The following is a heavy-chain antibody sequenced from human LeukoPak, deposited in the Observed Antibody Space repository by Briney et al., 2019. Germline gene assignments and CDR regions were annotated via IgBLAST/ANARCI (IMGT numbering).Heavy chain of an antibody. CDR1: GGSISSGDYY. CDR2: IYYSGST. J-gene: IGHJ2*01. Sequence: SETLSLTCTVSGGSISSGDYYWSWIRQPPGKGLEWIGYIYYSGSTYYNPSLKSRVTISVDTSKNQFSLRLSSVTAADTAVYYCARPYSGSYRYFDLWGRGTQVTVSS. CDR3: ARPYSGSYRYFDL. D-gene: IGHD1-26*01. V-gene: IGHV4-30-4*02.